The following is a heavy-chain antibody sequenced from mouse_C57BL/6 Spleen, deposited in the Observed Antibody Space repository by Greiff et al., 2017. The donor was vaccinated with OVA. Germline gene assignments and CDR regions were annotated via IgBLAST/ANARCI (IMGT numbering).Heavy chain of an antibody. D-gene: IGHD1-1*01. J-gene: IGHJ4*01. Sequence: EVKVVESGGDLVKPGGSLKLSCAASGFTFSSYGMSWVRQTPDKRLEWVATISSGGSYTYYPDSVKGRFTISRDKAKNTPYLHMSRLKSEDTAMYYGARQDTTVEGAMDYWGQGTSVTVSS. V-gene: IGHV5-6*01. CDR1: GFTFSSYG. CDR2: ISSGGSYT. CDR3: ARQDTTVEGAMDY.